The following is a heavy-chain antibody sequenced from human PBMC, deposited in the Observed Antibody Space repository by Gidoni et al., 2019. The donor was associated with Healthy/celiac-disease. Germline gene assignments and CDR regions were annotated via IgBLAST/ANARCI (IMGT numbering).Heavy chain of an antibody. Sequence: QVQLQESGPGLVKPSQTLSLTCTVSGGSISSGSYYWSWIRQPAGKGLEWIGSIYTSGSTNYNPSLKSRVTISVDTSKNQFSLKLSSVTAADTAVYYCARDQAVTNAFDIWGQGTMVTVSS. D-gene: IGHD4-17*01. V-gene: IGHV4-61*02. CDR2: IYTSGST. CDR3: ARDQAVTNAFDI. CDR1: GGSISSGSYY. J-gene: IGHJ3*02.